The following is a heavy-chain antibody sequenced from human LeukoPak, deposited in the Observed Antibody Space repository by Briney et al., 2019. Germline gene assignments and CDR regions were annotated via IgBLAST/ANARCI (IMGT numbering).Heavy chain of an antibody. D-gene: IGHD6-13*01. CDR1: GFTVSSNY. Sequence: GGSLRLSCAASGFTVSSNYMSWVRQAPGKGLGWVSVIYSGGSTYYADSVKGRFTISRDNAKNSLYLQMNSLRAEDTAVYYCAREGRQLVRWYYYYYMDVWGKGTTVTVSS. V-gene: IGHV3-53*01. J-gene: IGHJ6*03. CDR3: AREGRQLVRWYYYYYMDV. CDR2: IYSGGST.